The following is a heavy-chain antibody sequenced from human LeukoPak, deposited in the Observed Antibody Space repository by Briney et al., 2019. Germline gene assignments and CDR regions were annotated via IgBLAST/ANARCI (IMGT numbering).Heavy chain of an antibody. J-gene: IGHJ2*01. CDR3: ARADSSGYKLSSWYFDL. D-gene: IGHD3-22*01. V-gene: IGHV4-30-4*01. CDR1: GGSVSSGSYY. CDR2: IYYSGST. Sequence: PSETLSLTCTVSGGSVSSGSYYWSWIRQPPGKGLEWIGYIYYSGSTYYNPSLKSRVTISVDTSKNQFSLKLSSVTAADTAVYYCARADSSGYKLSSWYFDLWGRGTLVTVSS.